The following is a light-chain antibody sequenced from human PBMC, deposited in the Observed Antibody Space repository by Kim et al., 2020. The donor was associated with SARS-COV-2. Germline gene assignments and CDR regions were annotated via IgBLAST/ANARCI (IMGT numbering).Light chain of an antibody. CDR2: KAS. J-gene: IGKJ2*01. CDR1: QSISSW. CDR3: QQYKNYPHT. Sequence: ASVGGRVTITCRASQSISSWLAWYQQKPGKAPKLLMFKASTLESGVPSRFSGSGSGTEFTLIISSLQPDDFATYYCQQYKNYPHTFGQGTKLEI. V-gene: IGKV1-5*03.